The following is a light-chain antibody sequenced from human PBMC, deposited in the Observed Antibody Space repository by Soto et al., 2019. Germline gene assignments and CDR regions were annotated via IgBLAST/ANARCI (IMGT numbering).Light chain of an antibody. V-gene: IGKV3-20*01. CDR3: QKYGSSPRT. Sequence: VLTQSPGTLSLSAGDRATLSCRASQSVSSSYLAWYQQQPGQAPRILIYGESSRATGIPDRFSGSGSGTDLTLTISRLEPEDFAVYYCQKYGSSPRTCGQGTKVDIK. J-gene: IGKJ1*01. CDR1: QSVSSSY. CDR2: GES.